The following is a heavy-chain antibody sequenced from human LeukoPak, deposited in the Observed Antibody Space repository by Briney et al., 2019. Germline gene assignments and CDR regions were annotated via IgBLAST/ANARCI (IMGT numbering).Heavy chain of an antibody. CDR3: ARETDYSLFDY. CDR1: GFSLSDYY. D-gene: IGHD3-10*01. J-gene: IGHJ4*02. CDR2: ISSSGSTI. Sequence: GGSLRLSCAASGFSLSDYYMSWIRQAPGKGLEWVSYISSSGSTIYYADSVKGRFTVSRDNAKNSLYLQMNSLRAEDTAVYYCARETDYSLFDYWGQGTLVTVSS. V-gene: IGHV3-11*04.